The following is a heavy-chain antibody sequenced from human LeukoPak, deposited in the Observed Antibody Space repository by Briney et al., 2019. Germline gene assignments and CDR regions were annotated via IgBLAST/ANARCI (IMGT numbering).Heavy chain of an antibody. D-gene: IGHD3/OR15-3a*01. CDR2: ISYDGINK. Sequence: GGSLRLSCAASGFTFSSYAMHWVRQAPGKGLEWVALISYDGINKYYADSVKGRSTISRDNSKNTLYLQMNSLRAEDTAVYYCAREWTRTGPFDYWGQGTLVTVSS. J-gene: IGHJ4*02. CDR1: GFTFSSYA. CDR3: AREWTRTGPFDY. V-gene: IGHV3-30-3*01.